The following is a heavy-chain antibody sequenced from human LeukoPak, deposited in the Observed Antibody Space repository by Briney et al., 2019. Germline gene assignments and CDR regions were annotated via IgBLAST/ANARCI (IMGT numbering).Heavy chain of an antibody. V-gene: IGHV4-59*12. CDR3: ARGRQQLAY. CDR2: IYYTGST. D-gene: IGHD6-13*01. J-gene: IGHJ4*02. Sequence: PSETLSLTCTVSGGSISDYYWSWIRQPPGKGLEWIGYIYYTGSTSYNPSLESRVTISLDKSRNQFSLKLSSVTAADTAVYYCARGRQQLAYWGQGTLVTVS. CDR1: GGSISDYY.